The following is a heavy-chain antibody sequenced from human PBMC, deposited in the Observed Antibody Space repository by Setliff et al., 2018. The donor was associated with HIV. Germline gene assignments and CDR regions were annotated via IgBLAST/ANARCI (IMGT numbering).Heavy chain of an antibody. CDR1: GASISTYS. Sequence: ETLSLTCIVSGASISTYSWSWIRQSPGKGLECIGYISTSGSTNYNPSLKSRVTLSLDTSKNQFSLKLTSVTAADTAVYYCARHPDSGFYYSPLLNNWYFDLWGPGTLVTVSS. V-gene: IGHV4-4*09. J-gene: IGHJ2*01. D-gene: IGHD3-22*01. CDR3: ARHPDSGFYYSPLLNNWYFDL. CDR2: ISTSGST.